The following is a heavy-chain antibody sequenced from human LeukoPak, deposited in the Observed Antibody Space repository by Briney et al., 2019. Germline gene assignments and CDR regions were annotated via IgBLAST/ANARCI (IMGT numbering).Heavy chain of an antibody. D-gene: IGHD6-13*01. J-gene: IGHJ5*02. CDR2: IKQDGSEK. CDR1: GFTFSSYW. V-gene: IGHV3-7*03. Sequence: PGGSLRLSCAASGFTFSSYWMSWVRQAPGKGLEWVANIKQDGSEKYYVDSVKGRFTISRDNAKNSLYLQMNSLRAEDTAVYYCGRKSGDSTAYWFDPWGQGTLVTVSS. CDR3: GRKSGDSTAYWFDP.